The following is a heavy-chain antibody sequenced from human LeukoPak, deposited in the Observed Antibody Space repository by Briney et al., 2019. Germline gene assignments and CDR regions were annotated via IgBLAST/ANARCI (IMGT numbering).Heavy chain of an antibody. J-gene: IGHJ4*02. CDR3: ARSREHGSGTYDSYYFDY. Sequence: GGSLRLSCAASGFTFSTYGMHWVRQARGKGLEWVAIIWYDGGNKYYADSVRGRFTISRDNSKNTLFLQMNSLRAEDAAVYYCARSREHGSGTYDSYYFDYWGQGTLVTVSS. V-gene: IGHV3-33*01. CDR1: GFTFSTYG. D-gene: IGHD3-10*01. CDR2: IWYDGGNK.